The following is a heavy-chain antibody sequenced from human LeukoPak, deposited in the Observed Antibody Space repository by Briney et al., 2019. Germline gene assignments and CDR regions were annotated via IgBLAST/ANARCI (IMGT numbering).Heavy chain of an antibody. CDR1: GYTFTGYY. D-gene: IGHD2-15*01. Sequence: ASVKVSCKASGYTFTGYYMHWVRQAPGQGLEWMGWINPNSGGTNYAQKFQGRVTMTRDTSISTAYMELSRLRSDDTAVYYCARWGRYCSGGSCSSSIDYWGQGTLVTVSS. CDR2: INPNSGGT. CDR3: ARWGRYCSGGSCSSSIDY. V-gene: IGHV1-2*02. J-gene: IGHJ4*02.